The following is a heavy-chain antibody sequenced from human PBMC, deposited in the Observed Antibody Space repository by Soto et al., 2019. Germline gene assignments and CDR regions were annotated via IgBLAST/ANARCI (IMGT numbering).Heavy chain of an antibody. V-gene: IGHV4-4*07. CDR3: ARGRPIDY. Sequence: QVQLQESGPGLVKPSVTLSLTCTVSGGSITRNYWTWIRQSAGKGLEWIGRISAGGSTNYSPSLESRVTISVDTSTNQFSLNLNSVTAADTAVYFCARGRPIDYWGQGILVTVSS. J-gene: IGHJ4*02. CDR2: ISAGGST. CDR1: GGSITRNY.